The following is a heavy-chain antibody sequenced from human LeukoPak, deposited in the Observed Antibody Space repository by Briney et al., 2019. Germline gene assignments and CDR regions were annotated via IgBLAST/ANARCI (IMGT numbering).Heavy chain of an antibody. CDR2: INPKSGGA. Sequence: ASVKVSCKASGFTFNAYNIHWVRQAPGQGLEWMGWINPKSGGANYAQKFQGRVTMTWDTSISTAYMELSRLRSDDTAVYYCARDRVAVAGGNWFDPWGQGTLVTVSS. J-gene: IGHJ5*02. CDR3: ARDRVAVAGGNWFDP. CDR1: GFTFNAYN. V-gene: IGHV1-2*02. D-gene: IGHD6-19*01.